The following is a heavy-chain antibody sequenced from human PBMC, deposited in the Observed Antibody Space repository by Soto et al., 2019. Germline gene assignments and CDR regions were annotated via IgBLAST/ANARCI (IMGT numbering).Heavy chain of an antibody. CDR2: ISGSGGST. D-gene: IGHD3-10*01. V-gene: IGHV3-23*01. Sequence: GGSLRLSCAASGFTFSSYAMSWVRQAPGKGLEWVSAISGSGGSTYYADSVKGLFTISRDNSKNTLYLQMNSLRAEDTAVYYCVKDYYCSGSPYYFDYWGQGTLVTVSS. CDR1: GFTFSSYA. J-gene: IGHJ4*02. CDR3: VKDYYCSGSPYYFDY.